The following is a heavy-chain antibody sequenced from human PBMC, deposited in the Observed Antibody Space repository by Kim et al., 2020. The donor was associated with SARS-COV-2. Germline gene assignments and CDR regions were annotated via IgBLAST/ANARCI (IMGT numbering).Heavy chain of an antibody. J-gene: IGHJ4*02. V-gene: IGHV1-46*01. CDR3: ASDAKVGTTSYFDY. D-gene: IGHD1-26*01. Sequence: AQKFQGRVTLTRDTSTSTVYMILSSQRSEDTAVYYCASDAKVGTTSYFDYWGQGTLVTVSS.